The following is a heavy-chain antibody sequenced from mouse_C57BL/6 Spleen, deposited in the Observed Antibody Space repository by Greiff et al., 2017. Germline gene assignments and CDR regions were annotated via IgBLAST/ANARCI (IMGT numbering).Heavy chain of an antibody. CDR2: IYPGDGDT. CDR1: GYAFSSYW. Sequence: VQLQESGAELVKPGASVKISCKASGYAFSSYWMNWVKQRPGKGLEWIGQIYPGDGDTTYNGKFKGKATLTADKSSSTAYMQLSSLTSEDSAVYVCARGGNSFYAMDYWGQGTSVTVSS. D-gene: IGHD2-1*01. J-gene: IGHJ4*01. CDR3: ARGGNSFYAMDY. V-gene: IGHV1-80*01.